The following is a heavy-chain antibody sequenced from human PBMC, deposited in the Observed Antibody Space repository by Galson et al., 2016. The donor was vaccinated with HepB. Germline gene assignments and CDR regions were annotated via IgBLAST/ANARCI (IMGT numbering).Heavy chain of an antibody. J-gene: IGHJ5*02. D-gene: IGHD3-10*01. V-gene: IGHV1-18*04. CDR3: VRDHFSDGSGSWEDCFDP. CDR1: GYTFSTYG. Sequence: SVKVSCKASGYTFSTYGMSWVRQAPGQGLEWMGWISPSNGDTNYGQKFRGRVTLTTDASTSTVYMELRSLRSDDTAVYYCVRDHFSDGSGSWEDCFDPWGQGTLVTVSS. CDR2: ISPSNGDT.